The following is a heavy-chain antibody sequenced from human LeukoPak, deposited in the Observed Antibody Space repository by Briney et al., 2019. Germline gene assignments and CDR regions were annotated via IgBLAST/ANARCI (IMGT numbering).Heavy chain of an antibody. CDR2: IRYDGSNK. J-gene: IGHJ4*02. V-gene: IGHV3-30*02. D-gene: IGHD6-13*01. CDR3: AKDPSSSWLHFDY. Sequence: GGSLRLSCAASGFTFSSYGMHWVRQAPGKGLEWVAFIRYDGSNKYYADSVKGRFTISRDNSKNTLYLQMNSLRAEDTAVYYCAKDPSSSWLHFDYWGQGTLVTVSS. CDR1: GFTFSSYG.